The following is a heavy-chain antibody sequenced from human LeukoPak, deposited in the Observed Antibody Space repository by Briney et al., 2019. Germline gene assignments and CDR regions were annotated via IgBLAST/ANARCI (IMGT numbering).Heavy chain of an antibody. J-gene: IGHJ4*02. Sequence: ASVKVSCKASGYTFTGYYIHWVRQAPGQGLEWMGRIDPDSGVTNSAQKFQARVTMTRDTSITTAYMELSGLRSDDTAVYYCARDQDRTTTWYLYMNFWGQGTLVTVSS. CDR2: IDPDSGVT. D-gene: IGHD3/OR15-3a*01. CDR3: ARDQDRTTTWYLYMNF. CDR1: GYTFTGYY. V-gene: IGHV1-2*06.